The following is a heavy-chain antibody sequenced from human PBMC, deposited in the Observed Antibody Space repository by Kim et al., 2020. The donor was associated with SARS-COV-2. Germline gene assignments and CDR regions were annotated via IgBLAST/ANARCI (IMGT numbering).Heavy chain of an antibody. D-gene: IGHD4-17*01. CDR3: ARGAPHHDYGVPDV. CDR1: GGSISSYY. V-gene: IGHV4-4*07. CDR2: IYTSGST. Sequence: SETLSLNCTVSGGSISSYYWSWIRQPAGKGLEWIGRIYTSGSTNYNPSLKSRVTMSVDTSKNQFSQKLSSVTAADTAVYYCARGAPHHDYGVPDVWGQGTTVTVSS. J-gene: IGHJ6*02.